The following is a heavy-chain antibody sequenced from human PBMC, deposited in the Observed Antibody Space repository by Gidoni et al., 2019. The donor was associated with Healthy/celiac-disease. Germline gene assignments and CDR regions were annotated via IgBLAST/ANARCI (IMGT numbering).Heavy chain of an antibody. J-gene: IGHJ5*02. CDR1: GYSISSGYY. D-gene: IGHD2-15*01. V-gene: IGHV4-38-2*02. CDR3: ASRVVT. CDR2: IYHSGST. Sequence: QVQLQESGPGLVKPSETLSLTCTVSGYSISSGYYWGWIRQPPGKGLEWIGSIYHSGSTYYNPSLKSRLTISVDTSKNQFSLKLSSGTAADTAVYYCASRVVTWGQGTLVTVSS.